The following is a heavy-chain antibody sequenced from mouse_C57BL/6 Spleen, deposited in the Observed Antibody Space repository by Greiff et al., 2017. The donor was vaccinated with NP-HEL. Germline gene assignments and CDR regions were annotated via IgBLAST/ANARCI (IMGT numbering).Heavy chain of an antibody. V-gene: IGHV1-69*01. D-gene: IGHD1-1*01. CDR2: IDPSDSYT. J-gene: IGHJ2*01. Sequence: VQLQQPGAELVMPGASVKLSCKASGYTFTSYWMHWVKQRPGQGLEWIGEIDPSDSYTNYNQKFKGKSTLTVDKSSSTAYMQLSSLTSEDSAVYYCARGTVVATNDYWGKGTTLTVSS. CDR1: GYTFTSYW. CDR3: ARGTVVATNDY.